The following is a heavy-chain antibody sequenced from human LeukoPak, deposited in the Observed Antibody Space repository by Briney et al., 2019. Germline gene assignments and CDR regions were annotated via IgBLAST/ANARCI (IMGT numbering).Heavy chain of an antibody. V-gene: IGHV4-34*01. CDR3: ARSRFLWFGEFSVGPNWYFDL. D-gene: IGHD3-10*01. Sequence: SETLSLTCAVYGGSFSDYYWSWIRQPPGKGLQWIGEINHTGSTNYNPSLKSRVTISVDTSKNQFSLNLSSVTAADTAVYYCARSRFLWFGEFSVGPNWYFDLWGRGTLVTVSS. CDR2: INHTGST. CDR1: GGSFSDYY. J-gene: IGHJ2*01.